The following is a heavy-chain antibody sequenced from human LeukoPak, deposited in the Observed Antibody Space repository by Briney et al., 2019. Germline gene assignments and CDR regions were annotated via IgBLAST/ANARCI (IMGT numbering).Heavy chain of an antibody. D-gene: IGHD3-10*01. CDR3: AKVEMGSGSYYNDY. CDR1: GITFSSYA. Sequence: GGSLRLSCAASGITFSSYAMSWVRQAPGKGLEWVSAISGSGGSTYYADSVKGRFTISRDNSKNTLYLQMNSLRAEDTAVYYCAKVEMGSGSYYNDYWGQGTLVTVSS. V-gene: IGHV3-23*01. J-gene: IGHJ4*02. CDR2: ISGSGGST.